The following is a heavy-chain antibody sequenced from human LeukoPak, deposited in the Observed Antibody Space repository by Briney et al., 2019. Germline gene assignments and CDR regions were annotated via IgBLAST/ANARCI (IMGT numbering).Heavy chain of an antibody. Sequence: GGSLRLSCAASGFTFSSYGMHLVRQAPGKGLEWVAVISYDGSNKYYSDSMKGRFTISRDKSKNTLYLQMNSLRAEDTAVYYCAGGPYDNSGYFDYWGQGTLVTVSS. CDR1: GFTFSSYG. J-gene: IGHJ4*02. V-gene: IGHV3-30*03. D-gene: IGHD3-22*01. CDR3: AGGPYDNSGYFDY. CDR2: ISYDGSNK.